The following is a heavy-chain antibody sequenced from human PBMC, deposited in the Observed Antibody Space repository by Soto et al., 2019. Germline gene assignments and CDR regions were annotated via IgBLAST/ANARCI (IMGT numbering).Heavy chain of an antibody. V-gene: IGHV1-2*04. CDR3: ARSNWNPHYYGMDV. J-gene: IGHJ6*02. CDR2: INPNSGGT. Sequence: ASVKVSCKASGYTFTGYYMPWVRQAPGQGLEWMGWINPNSGGTNYAQKFQGWVTMTRDTSISTAYMELSRLRSDDTAVYYCARSNWNPHYYGMDVRGQGTTVTVSS. CDR1: GYTFTGYY. D-gene: IGHD1-20*01.